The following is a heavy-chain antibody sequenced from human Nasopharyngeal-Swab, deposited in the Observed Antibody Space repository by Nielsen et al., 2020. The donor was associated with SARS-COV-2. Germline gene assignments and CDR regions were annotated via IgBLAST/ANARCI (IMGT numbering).Heavy chain of an antibody. CDR1: GGSISSSGYY. CDR3: ARLKNSYYYGMDV. J-gene: IGHJ6*02. CDR2: VYYSGST. D-gene: IGHD2/OR15-2a*01. V-gene: IGHV4-39*01. Sequence: SETLSLTCTVSGGSISSSGYYWGWIRQPPGKGPEWIGNVYYSGSTYYNPSLKSRVTMSVDTSKNQFSLKLSSVTAADTAVYYCARLKNSYYYGMDVWGQGTTVTVSS.